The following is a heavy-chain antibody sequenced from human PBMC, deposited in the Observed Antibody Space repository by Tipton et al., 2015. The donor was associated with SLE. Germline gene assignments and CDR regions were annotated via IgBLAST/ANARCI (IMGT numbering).Heavy chain of an antibody. D-gene: IGHD4-11*01. CDR3: ARSQGGNYIFYSYGMDV. CDR2: IYHSGTT. V-gene: IGHV4-4*02. Sequence: TLSLTCAVSGGSISSSNWWTWVRQPPGKGLEWIGQIYHSGTTNYNPSLESRVTISVDKSKKQFSLKLTSVTAADTAVYYCARSQGGNYIFYSYGMDVWGQGTTVTVSS. CDR1: GGSISSSNW. J-gene: IGHJ6*02.